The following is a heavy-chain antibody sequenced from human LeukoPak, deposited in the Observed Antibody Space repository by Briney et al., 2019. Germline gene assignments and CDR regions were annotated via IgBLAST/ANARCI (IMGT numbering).Heavy chain of an antibody. J-gene: IGHJ6*02. V-gene: IGHV3-49*03. CDR3: TSARYDFWSGYYGQRDMDV. D-gene: IGHD3-3*01. CDR1: RFTFGDYA. Sequence: GGSLRLSCTASRFTFGDYAMSWFRQAPGKGLEWVGFIRSKAYGGTTEYAASVKGRFTISRDDSKSIAYLQMNSLKTEDTAVYYCTSARYDFWSGYYGQRDMDVWGQGTTVTVSS. CDR2: IRSKAYGGTT.